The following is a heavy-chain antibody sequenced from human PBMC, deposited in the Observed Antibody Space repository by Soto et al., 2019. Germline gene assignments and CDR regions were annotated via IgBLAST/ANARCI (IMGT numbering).Heavy chain of an antibody. CDR3: AKDLYGDYTGDY. J-gene: IGHJ4*02. CDR1: GLTFSSYA. V-gene: IGHV3-23*01. Sequence: EVQLLESGGGLVQPGGSLRLSCAVSGLTFSSYAMSWVRQAPGKGLEWVSVISGSGGNTYYADSVKGRFTISRDNSKNTLYLQMNSLRAEDTAVYYCAKDLYGDYTGDYWGQGTLVTVSP. D-gene: IGHD4-17*01. CDR2: ISGSGGNT.